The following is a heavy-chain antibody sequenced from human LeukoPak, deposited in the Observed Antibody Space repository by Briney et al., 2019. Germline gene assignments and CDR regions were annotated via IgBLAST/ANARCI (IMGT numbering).Heavy chain of an antibody. CDR2: ISSRSSYI. J-gene: IGHJ4*02. CDR1: GFTFSSFS. Sequence: SGGSLRLSCAASGFTFSSFSMNWVRQTPGRGLEWVSSISSRSSYIYYADSLKGRFTISRDNAKNSLYLQMNSLRAEDTAVYYCAIDSSGLFNYWGQGTLVTVSS. CDR3: AIDSSGLFNY. D-gene: IGHD3-22*01. V-gene: IGHV3-21*01.